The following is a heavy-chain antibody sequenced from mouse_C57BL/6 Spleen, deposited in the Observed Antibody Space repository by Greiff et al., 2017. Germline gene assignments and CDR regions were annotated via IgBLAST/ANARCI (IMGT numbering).Heavy chain of an antibody. CDR1: GFTFSDYG. Sequence: EVQLQESGGGLVKPGGSLKLSCAASGFTFSDYGMHWVRQAPEKGLEWVAYISSGSSTIYYADTVKGRFTISRDNAKNTLFLQMTSLRSEDTAMYYCARGGRPVAIYYAMDYWGQGTSVTVSS. CDR3: ARGGRPVAIYYAMDY. J-gene: IGHJ4*01. CDR2: ISSGSSTI. D-gene: IGHD1-1*01. V-gene: IGHV5-17*01.